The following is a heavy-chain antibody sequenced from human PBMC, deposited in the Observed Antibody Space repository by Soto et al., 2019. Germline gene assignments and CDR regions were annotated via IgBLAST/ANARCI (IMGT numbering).Heavy chain of an antibody. CDR1: GYTFTNND. V-gene: IGHV1-8*01. CDR3: ARMESFGSLNWFDP. CDR2: MNPGSGDT. J-gene: IGHJ5*02. D-gene: IGHD5-18*01. Sequence: QVQLVQSGAEVKKPGASVKVSCKASGYTFTNNDVTWVRQATGQGLEWMGWMNPGSGDTGYAQKFQGRVTMTRDISIATAYMELTGLTSEDTAIYYCARMESFGSLNWFDPWGQGTLDTVSS.